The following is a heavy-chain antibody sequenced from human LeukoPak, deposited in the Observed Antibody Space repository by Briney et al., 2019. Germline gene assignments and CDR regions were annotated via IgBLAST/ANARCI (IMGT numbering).Heavy chain of an antibody. D-gene: IGHD3-3*01. V-gene: IGHV3-7*01. CDR1: GFSFTNYW. CDR2: MKQDGSQI. Sequence: GGSLRLSCEASGFSFTNYWMSWVRQAPGKGLEWVASMKQDGSQIYYVDSVKGRFTISRDNAKSSLFLQMNSLRAEDTAVYFCARLFGTDFWSGYSTYFDYWGQGTLVTVSS. CDR3: ARLFGTDFWSGYSTYFDY. J-gene: IGHJ4*02.